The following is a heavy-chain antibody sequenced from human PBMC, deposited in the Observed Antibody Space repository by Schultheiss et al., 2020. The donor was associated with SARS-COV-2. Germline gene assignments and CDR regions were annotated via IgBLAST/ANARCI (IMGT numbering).Heavy chain of an antibody. CDR3: ARLNSGSYGWFDP. D-gene: IGHD1-26*01. CDR2: IYPGDSDT. CDR1: GYSFTSYW. J-gene: IGHJ5*02. Sequence: GGSLRLSCKGSGYSFTSYWIGWVRQMPGKGLEWMGIIYPGDSDTRYSPSFQGQVTISADKSISTAYLQWSSLKASDTAMYYCARLNSGSYGWFDPWGQGTLVTVSS. V-gene: IGHV5-51*01.